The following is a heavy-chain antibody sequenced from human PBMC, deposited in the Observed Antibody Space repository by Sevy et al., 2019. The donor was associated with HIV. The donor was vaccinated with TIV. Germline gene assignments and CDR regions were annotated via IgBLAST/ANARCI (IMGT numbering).Heavy chain of an antibody. CDR2: ISYDGSNK. Sequence: GGSLRLSCAASGFTFSSYAMHWVRQAPGKGLGWVAVISYDGSNKYYADSVKGRFTISRNNSKKTLNRQMNSLRAEDTAVYYCARWDVDTAMVTTRYYYGMDVWGQGTTVTVSS. CDR1: GFTFSSYA. CDR3: ARWDVDTAMVTTRYYYGMDV. V-gene: IGHV3-30-3*01. J-gene: IGHJ6*02. D-gene: IGHD5-18*01.